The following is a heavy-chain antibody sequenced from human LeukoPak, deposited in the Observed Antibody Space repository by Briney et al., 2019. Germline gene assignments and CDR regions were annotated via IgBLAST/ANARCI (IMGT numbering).Heavy chain of an antibody. CDR1: GGSFSGYY. Sequence: SETLSLTCAVYGGSFSGYYWSWIRQPPGKGLEWIGEINHSGSTNYNPSLKSRVTISVDTSKNQFSLKLSSATAADTAVYYCARGLAAGSSLFFDYWGQGTLVTVSS. J-gene: IGHJ4*02. CDR3: ARGLAAGSSLFFDY. V-gene: IGHV4-34*01. D-gene: IGHD6-13*01. CDR2: INHSGST.